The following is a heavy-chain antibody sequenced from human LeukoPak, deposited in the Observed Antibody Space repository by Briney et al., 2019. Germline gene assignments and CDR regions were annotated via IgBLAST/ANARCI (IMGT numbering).Heavy chain of an antibody. Sequence: GASVKVSCKVFGYTLTELSMHWVRQAPGKGLEWMGGFDPEDGETIYAQKFQGRVTMTEDTSTDTAYMELSSLRSEDTAVYYCATSNLVEQWLVLYYWGQGTLVTVSS. J-gene: IGHJ4*02. CDR1: GYTLTELS. CDR3: ATSNLVEQWLVLYY. V-gene: IGHV1-24*01. CDR2: FDPEDGET. D-gene: IGHD6-19*01.